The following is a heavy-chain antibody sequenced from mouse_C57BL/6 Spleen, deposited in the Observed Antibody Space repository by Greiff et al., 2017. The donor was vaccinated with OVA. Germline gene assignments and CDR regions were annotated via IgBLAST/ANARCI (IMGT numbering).Heavy chain of an antibody. CDR2: ISYDGSN. CDR1: GYSITSGYY. Sequence: ESGPGLVKPSQSLSLTCSVTGYSITSGYYWNWIRQFPGNKLEWMGYISYDGSNNYNTSLKNRISITRDTSKNQCFLKLNSVTTEDTATYYCARYDYGEGYFDVWGTGTTVTVAS. D-gene: IGHD2-4*01. V-gene: IGHV3-6*01. J-gene: IGHJ1*03. CDR3: ARYDYGEGYFDV.